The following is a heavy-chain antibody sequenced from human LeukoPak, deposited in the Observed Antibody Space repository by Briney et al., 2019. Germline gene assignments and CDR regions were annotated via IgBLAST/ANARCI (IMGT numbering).Heavy chain of an antibody. Sequence: PGRSLRLSCAASGFTFSNYAMHWVRQAPGKGLEWVAVISYDGYNKYYADSVKGRFTISRDNSKNTLYLQVYSLRAEDTAVYWCAREIEGLENWGQGTLVTVSS. CDR1: GFTFSNYA. D-gene: IGHD2/OR15-2a*01. J-gene: IGHJ4*02. CDR3: AREIEGLEN. CDR2: ISYDGYNK. V-gene: IGHV3-30-3*01.